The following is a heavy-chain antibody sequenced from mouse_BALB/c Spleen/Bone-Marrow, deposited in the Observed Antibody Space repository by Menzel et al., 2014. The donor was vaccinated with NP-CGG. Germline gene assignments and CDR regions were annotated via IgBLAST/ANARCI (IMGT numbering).Heavy chain of an antibody. CDR1: GYTFTDYT. V-gene: IGHV1-18*01. Sequence: EVQLQQSGPELVKPGASVKISCKTSGYTFTDYTIHWVKQSHGKSLEWIGHINPNIGGTTYNQKFKGKATLTLDKSSTTAYMELRSLTSEDSAVYYCTRSRYEDYWGQGTTLTVSS. CDR3: TRSRYEDY. CDR2: INPNIGGT. D-gene: IGHD2-14*01. J-gene: IGHJ2*01.